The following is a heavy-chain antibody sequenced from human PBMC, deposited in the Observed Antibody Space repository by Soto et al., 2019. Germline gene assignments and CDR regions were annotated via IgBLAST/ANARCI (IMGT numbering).Heavy chain of an antibody. V-gene: IGHV3-48*02. D-gene: IGHD3-16*02. CDR1: GFTFSSYS. Sequence: LRLSCAASGFTFSSYSMNWVRQAPGKGLEWVSYISSSSSTIYYADSVKGRFTISRDNAKNSLYLQMNSLRDEDTAVYYCARGTNYDYVWGSYRYNWFDPWGRGTLVTVSS. CDR2: ISSSSSTI. CDR3: ARGTNYDYVWGSYRYNWFDP. J-gene: IGHJ5*02.